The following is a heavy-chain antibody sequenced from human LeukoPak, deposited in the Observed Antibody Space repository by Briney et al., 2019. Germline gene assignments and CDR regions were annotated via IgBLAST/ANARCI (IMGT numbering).Heavy chain of an antibody. CDR3: TRAAGDSSPFDY. Sequence: GGSLRLSCTACGFTFGDYAMSWVRQAPGKGLEWVGFISSKAYGGTTEYAASVKGRFTISRDDSKSIAYLQMNSLKTEDTAVYYCTRAAGDSSPFDYWGQGTLVTVSS. J-gene: IGHJ4*02. CDR2: ISSKAYGGTT. V-gene: IGHV3-49*04. CDR1: GFTFGDYA. D-gene: IGHD7-27*01.